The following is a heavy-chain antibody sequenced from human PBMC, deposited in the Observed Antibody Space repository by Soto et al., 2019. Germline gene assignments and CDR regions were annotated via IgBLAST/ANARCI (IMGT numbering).Heavy chain of an antibody. CDR3: ARGPITMVRGVSEMDV. CDR1: GGSFSGYY. Sequence: SETLSLTCAVYGGSFSGYYWSWIRQPPWKGLEWIGEINHSGSTNYNPSLKSRVTISVDTSKNQFSLKLSSVTAADTAVYYCARGPITMVRGVSEMDVWGQGTTVTVSS. J-gene: IGHJ6*02. D-gene: IGHD3-10*01. V-gene: IGHV4-34*01. CDR2: INHSGST.